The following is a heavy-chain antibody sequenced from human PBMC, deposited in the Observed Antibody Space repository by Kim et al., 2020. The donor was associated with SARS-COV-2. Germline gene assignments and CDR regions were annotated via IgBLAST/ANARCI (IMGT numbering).Heavy chain of an antibody. Sequence: GGSLRLSCAASGFTFSSYSMNWVRQAPGKGLEWVSSISSSSSYIYYADSVKGRFTISRDNAKNSLYLQMNSLRAEDTAVYYCARDLSITIFGVVPMGFFDYSGQGTLVTVSS. V-gene: IGHV3-21*01. J-gene: IGHJ4*02. CDR2: ISSSSSYI. CDR1: GFTFSSYS. D-gene: IGHD3-3*01. CDR3: ARDLSITIFGVVPMGFFDY.